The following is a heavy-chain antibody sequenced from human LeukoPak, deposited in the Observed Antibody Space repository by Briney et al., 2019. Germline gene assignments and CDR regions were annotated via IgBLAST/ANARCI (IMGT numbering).Heavy chain of an antibody. CDR3: TRGAISTTRCWFDP. CDR1: GFTFGDYA. V-gene: IGHV3-49*03. J-gene: IGHJ5*02. Sequence: TGGSLRLSCTASGFTFGDYAMSWFRQAPGKGLEWVGFIRSKAYGGTTEYAASVKGRFTISRDDSKSIAYLQMNSLKTEDTAVYYCTRGAISTTRCWFDPWGQGTLVTVSS. CDR2: IRSKAYGGTT. D-gene: IGHD2-2*01.